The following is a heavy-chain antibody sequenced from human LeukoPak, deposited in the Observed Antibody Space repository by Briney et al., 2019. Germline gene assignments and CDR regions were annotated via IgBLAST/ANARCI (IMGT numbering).Heavy chain of an antibody. CDR2: ISGSGGST. D-gene: IGHD3-10*01. CDR1: GFTFSSYG. V-gene: IGHV3-23*01. CDR3: AKAWGSGSYYNGNYYYYYMDV. Sequence: GGSLRLSCAASGFTFSSYGMSWVRQAPGKGLEWVSAISGSGGSTYYADSVKGRFTISRDNSKNTLYLQMNSLRAEDTAVYYCAKAWGSGSYYNGNYYYYYMDVWGKGTTVTISS. J-gene: IGHJ6*03.